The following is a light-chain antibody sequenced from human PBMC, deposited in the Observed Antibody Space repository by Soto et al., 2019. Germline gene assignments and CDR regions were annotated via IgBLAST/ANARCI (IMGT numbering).Light chain of an antibody. V-gene: IGKV3-20*01. Sequence: EIVWTQSPGTLSLSPGERASLSCRASQSVSSSYLAWYQQKPGQAPRLLIYGVSSSATGIPDRFSGSGSGTDFTLSISILEPEDFAVYYCQQYGDSPWTFGQGTKVEIK. J-gene: IGKJ1*01. CDR2: GVS. CDR1: QSVSSSY. CDR3: QQYGDSPWT.